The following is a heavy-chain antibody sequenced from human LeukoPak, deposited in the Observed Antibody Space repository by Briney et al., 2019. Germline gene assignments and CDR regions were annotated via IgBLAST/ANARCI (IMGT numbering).Heavy chain of an antibody. D-gene: IGHD3-3*01. V-gene: IGHV3-23*01. CDR1: GFTFSSYA. J-gene: IGHJ4*02. CDR3: AKAPYYDFWSGYFTTHFDY. Sequence: PGGSLRLSCAASGFTFSSYAMSWVRQAPGKGLEWVSAISGSGGSTYYADSVKGRFTISRDNSKNTLYLQMNSLRAEDTAVYYCAKAPYYDFWSGYFTTHFDYWGQGTLVTVSS. CDR2: ISGSGGST.